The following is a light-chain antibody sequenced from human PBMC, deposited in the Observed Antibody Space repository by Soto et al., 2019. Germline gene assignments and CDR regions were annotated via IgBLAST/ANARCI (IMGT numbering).Light chain of an antibody. V-gene: IGKV1-8*01. CDR1: QGISSY. J-gene: IGKJ1*01. CDR2: AAS. Sequence: AIRMTQSASSLSASTGDRVTITCRASQGISSYLAWYQQKPGKAPKLLIYAASTLQSGVPSRFSGSGSGTDFTLTISCLQSEDFATYYCQQYYSYPSTFGQGTKVDIK. CDR3: QQYYSYPST.